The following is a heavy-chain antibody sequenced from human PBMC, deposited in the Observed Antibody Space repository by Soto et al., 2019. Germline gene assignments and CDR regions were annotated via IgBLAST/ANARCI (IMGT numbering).Heavy chain of an antibody. D-gene: IGHD3-22*01. CDR3: ARAWPGGTMIGIDDDNYGMDV. CDR2: IIPLFGTA. CDR1: GGTFSKYA. Sequence: QVQLVQSGAEVKKPGSSVKVSCKASGGTFSKYAFSWVRQAPGQGLEWMGGIIPLFGTADYAQRFQGRVRITADESTTTAYMELSRLRSDDTATYYCARAWPGGTMIGIDDDNYGMDVWGQGTTVTVSS. V-gene: IGHV1-69*01. J-gene: IGHJ6*02.